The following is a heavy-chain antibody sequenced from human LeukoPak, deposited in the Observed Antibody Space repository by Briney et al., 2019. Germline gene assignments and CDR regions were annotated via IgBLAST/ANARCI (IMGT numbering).Heavy chain of an antibody. Sequence: SETLSLTCTVSGGSISSRSYYWGWIRRPPGKGLEWIGSIYHSGSTYYNPSLKSRVTISVDTSKNHFSLNLRSVTAADTAVYYCARRSYNSPFRYWGQGTPVTVSS. CDR1: GGSISSRSYY. CDR2: IYHSGST. V-gene: IGHV4-39*02. D-gene: IGHD5-24*01. J-gene: IGHJ4*02. CDR3: ARRSYNSPFRY.